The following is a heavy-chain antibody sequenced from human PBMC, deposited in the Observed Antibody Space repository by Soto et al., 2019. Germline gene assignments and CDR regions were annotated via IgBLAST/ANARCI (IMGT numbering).Heavy chain of an antibody. CDR2: IYTSGST. Sequence: SETLSLTCTVSGGSISSYYWSWIRQPAGKGLEWIGRIYTSGSTNYNPSLKSRVTMSVDTSKNQFSLKLSSVTAADTAVYYCARGDATYYDILTGYYYYYYGMDVWGQGTTVTVSS. V-gene: IGHV4-4*07. CDR3: ARGDATYYDILTGYYYYYYGMDV. J-gene: IGHJ6*02. CDR1: GGSISSYY. D-gene: IGHD3-9*01.